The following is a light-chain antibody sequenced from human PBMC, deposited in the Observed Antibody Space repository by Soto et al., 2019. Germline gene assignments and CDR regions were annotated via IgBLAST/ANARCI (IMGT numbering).Light chain of an antibody. CDR3: QQYNSYST. J-gene: IGKJ1*01. Sequence: DIQMTQSPSTLSSSVGERVTITCRASQSISSWLAWYQQKPGKAPKLLIFDASSLESGTPSRFSGRRSGTQFTLTINGLQPDDFATYYCQQYNSYSTFGQGTKVDIK. V-gene: IGKV1-5*01. CDR1: QSISSW. CDR2: DAS.